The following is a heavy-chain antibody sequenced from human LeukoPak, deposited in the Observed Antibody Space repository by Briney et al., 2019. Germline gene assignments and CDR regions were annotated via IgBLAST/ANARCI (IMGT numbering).Heavy chain of an antibody. D-gene: IGHD3-10*01. CDR2: IYYTGST. J-gene: IGHJ1*01. CDR1: GGSLSSYY. Sequence: WETLSLTCAVSGGSLSSYYWSWIRQPPGAGPEWIGYIYYTGSTNYNPSLKSRVTISLDSSTNQFSLNLNSLTTADTAVYYCVRHYDDWGTAKVYFQHWGQGTLVTVSS. V-gene: IGHV4-59*01. CDR3: VRHYDDWGTAKVYFQH.